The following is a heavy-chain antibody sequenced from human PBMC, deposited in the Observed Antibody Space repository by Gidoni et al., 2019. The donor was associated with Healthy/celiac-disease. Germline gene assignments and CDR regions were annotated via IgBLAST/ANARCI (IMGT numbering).Heavy chain of an antibody. J-gene: IGHJ6*02. D-gene: IGHD2-2*01. V-gene: IGHV3-30*18. Sequence: QVQLVESGGGVVQPGRSLRLSWAPTGVTFSSSGMHWVRQAPGKGLEWVAVISYDGSNKYYADSVKGRFTISRDNSKNTLYLQMNSLRAEDTAVYYCAKEFVVVVPAAMFMDVWGQGTTVTVSS. CDR2: ISYDGSNK. CDR1: GVTFSSSG. CDR3: AKEFVVVVPAAMFMDV.